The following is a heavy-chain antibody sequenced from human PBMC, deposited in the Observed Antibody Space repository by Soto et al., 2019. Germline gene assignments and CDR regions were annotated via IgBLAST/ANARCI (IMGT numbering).Heavy chain of an antibody. J-gene: IGHJ6*02. CDR2: IYYSGST. D-gene: IGHD3-10*01. V-gene: IGHV4-31*03. CDR1: GGSISSGGYY. CDR3: ARDQLLWFEEVGYYGMDV. Sequence: SETLSLTCTVSGGSISSGGYYWSWVRQHPGKGLEWIGYIYYSGSTYYNPSLKSRVTRSVDTSKNQFSLKLSSVTAADTAVYYCARDQLLWFEEVGYYGMDVWVQGTTVTVSS.